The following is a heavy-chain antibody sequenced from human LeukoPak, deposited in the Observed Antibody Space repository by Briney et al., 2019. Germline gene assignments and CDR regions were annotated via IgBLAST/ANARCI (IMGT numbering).Heavy chain of an antibody. CDR1: GFTFSSYG. CDR3: AKAMITNGSGGGNGMDV. J-gene: IGHJ6*04. V-gene: IGHV3-30*18. Sequence: PGRSLRLSCAASGFTFSSYGMHWVRQAPGKGLEWVAVISYDGSNKYYADSVKGRFTISRDNSKNTLYLQMNSLRAGDTAVYYCAKAMITNGSGGGNGMDVWGKGTTVTVSS. D-gene: IGHD3-16*01. CDR2: ISYDGSNK.